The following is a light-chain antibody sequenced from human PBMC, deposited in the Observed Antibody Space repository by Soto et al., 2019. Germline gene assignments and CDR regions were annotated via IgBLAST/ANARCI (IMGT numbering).Light chain of an antibody. V-gene: IGKV3-20*01. J-gene: IGKJ1*01. CDR1: QSVSSSY. Sequence: EIVLTQSPGTLSLSPGERATLSCRASQSVSSSYLAWYQQKPGQAPRLLIYGASSRATGIPDRFSGSGSGTDFTLTISSLEPEDFAVYYCQHPWTFGQGTKVEIK. CDR2: GAS. CDR3: QHPWT.